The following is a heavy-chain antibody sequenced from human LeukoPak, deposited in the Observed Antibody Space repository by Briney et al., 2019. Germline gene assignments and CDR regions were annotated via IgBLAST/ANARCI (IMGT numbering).Heavy chain of an antibody. CDR1: GGSISSYY. Sequence: SETLSLTCTVSGGSISSYYWSWIRQPAGKGLEWIGRICTSGSTNYNPSLKSRVTMSVDTSKNQFSLKLSSVTAADTAVYYCARGISSSRIYSYYYYYMDVWGKGTTVTVSS. J-gene: IGHJ6*03. D-gene: IGHD6-13*01. V-gene: IGHV4-4*07. CDR3: ARGISSSRIYSYYYYYMDV. CDR2: ICTSGST.